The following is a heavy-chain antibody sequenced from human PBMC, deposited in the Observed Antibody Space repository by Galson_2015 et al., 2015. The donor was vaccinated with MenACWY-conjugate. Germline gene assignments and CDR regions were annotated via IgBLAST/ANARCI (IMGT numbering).Heavy chain of an antibody. D-gene: IGHD6-13*01. Sequence: CKASGGTFSSYGISWVRQAPGQGLEWMGAIIPIFGAANYAQRFQGRVTMTADESTTTAYMELSSLRSEDTAVYYCARDGHSSTWTSSTWPAPGGKEPRVT. CDR2: IIPIFGAA. CDR3: ARDGHSSTWTSSTWPAP. V-gene: IGHV1-69*01. CDR1: GGTFSSYG. J-gene: IGHJ5*02.